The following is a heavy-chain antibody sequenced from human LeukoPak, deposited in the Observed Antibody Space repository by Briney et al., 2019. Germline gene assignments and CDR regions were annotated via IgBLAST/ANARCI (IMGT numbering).Heavy chain of an antibody. CDR1: GFTFSSYS. V-gene: IGHV3-48*01. D-gene: IGHD6-6*01. Sequence: GGSLRLSCAASGFTFSSYSMNCVRQAPGKGLEWVSYISSSSSTIYYADSVKGRFTISRDNSKNTLYLQMNSLRAEDTAVYYCAKDHIAARPNHFDYWGQGTLVTVSS. CDR3: AKDHIAARPNHFDY. CDR2: ISSSSSTI. J-gene: IGHJ4*02.